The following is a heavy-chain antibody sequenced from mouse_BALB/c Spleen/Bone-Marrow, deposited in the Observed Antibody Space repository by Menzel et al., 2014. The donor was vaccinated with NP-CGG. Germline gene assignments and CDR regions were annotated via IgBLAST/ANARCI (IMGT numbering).Heavy chain of an antibody. Sequence: VQLQQSGPSLVQPSQSLSITCTVSGFSLTSYGVHWVRQSPGMGLEWLGVIWRGGSTDYNAAFMSRLSITKDNSKSQVFFKMNSLQADDTAIYYCAKNNKYGNYGGLDAMDYWGQGTSATVSS. D-gene: IGHD2-10*02. CDR2: IWRGGST. CDR3: AKNNKYGNYGGLDAMDY. CDR1: GFSLTSYG. J-gene: IGHJ4*01. V-gene: IGHV2-5-1*01.